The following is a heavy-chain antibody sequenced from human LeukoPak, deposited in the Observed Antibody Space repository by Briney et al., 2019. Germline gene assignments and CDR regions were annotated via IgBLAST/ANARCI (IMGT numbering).Heavy chain of an antibody. D-gene: IGHD2-15*01. CDR1: GFTFRNYG. CDR2: IWYDGSNK. Sequence: GGSLRLSCAASGFTFRNYGMNWVRQAPGKGLEWVTIIWYDGSNKYYADSVKGRFTISRDNSKNTLYLQMNSLRAEDTAVYYCAREAQYCSGGSCYSIPDNWFDPWGQGTLVTVSS. CDR3: AREAQYCSGGSCYSIPDNWFDP. J-gene: IGHJ5*02. V-gene: IGHV3-30*02.